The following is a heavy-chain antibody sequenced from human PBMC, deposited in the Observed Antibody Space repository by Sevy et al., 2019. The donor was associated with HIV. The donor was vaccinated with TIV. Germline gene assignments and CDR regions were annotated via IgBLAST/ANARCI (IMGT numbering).Heavy chain of an antibody. Sequence: ASVKVSCKVSGYTLTELSMHWVRQAPGKGLEWVGSFDPEDGETIYAQKFQGRVTMTEDTSADTAYMELSSLRSEDTAVYFCATTKDYYDSSGCPFDYWGQGTLVTVSS. CDR1: GYTLTELS. D-gene: IGHD3-22*01. J-gene: IGHJ4*02. CDR3: ATTKDYYDSSGCPFDY. V-gene: IGHV1-24*01. CDR2: FDPEDGET.